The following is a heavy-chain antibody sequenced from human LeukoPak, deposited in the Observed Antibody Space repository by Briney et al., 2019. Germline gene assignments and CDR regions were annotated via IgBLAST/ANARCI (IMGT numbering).Heavy chain of an antibody. J-gene: IGHJ4*02. CDR2: ISSSSSSI. Sequence: GGSLRLSCAASGFTFSSYAMSWVRQAPGKGLEWVAYISSSSSSIYYADSVRGRFTISRDNAKNSLYLQMNSLKAEDTAVYYCARDEGGSYYYFWGQGTLVAVSS. CDR3: ARDEGGSYYYF. D-gene: IGHD1-26*01. CDR1: GFTFSSYA. V-gene: IGHV3-48*01.